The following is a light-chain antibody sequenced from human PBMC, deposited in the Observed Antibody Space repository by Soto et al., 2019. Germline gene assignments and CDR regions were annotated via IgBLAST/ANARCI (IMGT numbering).Light chain of an antibody. Sequence: QSALTQPPSVSGTPGQRVTISCSGGSSNIGSGTVNWYQQLPGTAPKLLIYNNNQRPSGVPDRFSGSKSGTSGSLAISGLQSEDEADYYCASWDDSLNGLYVFGTGTKLTVL. CDR1: SSNIGSGT. J-gene: IGLJ1*01. CDR3: ASWDDSLNGLYV. CDR2: NNN. V-gene: IGLV1-44*01.